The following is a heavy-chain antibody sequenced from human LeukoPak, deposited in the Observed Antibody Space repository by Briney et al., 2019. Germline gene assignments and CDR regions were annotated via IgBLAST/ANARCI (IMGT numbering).Heavy chain of an antibody. CDR3: ARARIAVAGTGYYYGMDV. V-gene: IGHV3-30-3*01. CDR1: GFTFSSYA. CDR2: ISYDGSYK. J-gene: IGHJ6*02. D-gene: IGHD6-19*01. Sequence: GGSLRLSCADSGFTFSSYAMHWVRRAPGKGLEWEAVISYDGSYKYYADSVKGRFTISRDNSKSTLYLQMNSLRAEDTAVYYCARARIAVAGTGYYYGMDVWGQGTTVTVSS.